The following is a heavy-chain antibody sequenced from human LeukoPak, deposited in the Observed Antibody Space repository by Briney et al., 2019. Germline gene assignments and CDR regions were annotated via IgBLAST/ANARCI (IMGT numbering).Heavy chain of an antibody. V-gene: IGHV1-18*01. D-gene: IGHD3-10*01. CDR2: ISAYNDNT. Sequence: ASVKVSCKASGYNFMSYGISWVRQAPGQGLEWMGWISAYNDNTNYAQNFQGRVTMTTDTSTSTAYMELRSLRSDDTAVYYCARAERFTMVRGVISYKWFDPWGQGTLVTVSS. CDR1: GYNFMSYG. J-gene: IGHJ5*02. CDR3: ARAERFTMVRGVISYKWFDP.